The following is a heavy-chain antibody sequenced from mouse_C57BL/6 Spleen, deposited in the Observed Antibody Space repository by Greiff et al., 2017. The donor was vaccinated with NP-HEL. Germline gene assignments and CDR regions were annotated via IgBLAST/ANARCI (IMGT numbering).Heavy chain of an antibody. V-gene: IGHV1-82*01. D-gene: IGHD1-1*01. CDR3: ARLEITTVVAKAY. CDR2: IYPGDGDT. Sequence: VQLQQSGPELVKPGASVKISCKASGYAFSSSWMNWVKQRPGKGLEWIGRIYPGDGDTNYNGKFKGKATLTADKSSSTAYMQLSSLTSEDSAVYFCARLEITTVVAKAYWGQGTLVTVSA. J-gene: IGHJ3*01. CDR1: GYAFSSSW.